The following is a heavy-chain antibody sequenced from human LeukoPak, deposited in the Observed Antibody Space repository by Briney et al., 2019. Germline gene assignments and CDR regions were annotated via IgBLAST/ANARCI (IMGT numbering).Heavy chain of an antibody. CDR2: ISGSGGST. J-gene: IGHJ4*02. Sequence: GGSLRLSCAASGFTFSSYAMSWVRQAPGKGLEWVSAISGSGGSTYYADSVKGRFTISRDNSKNTLYLQMNSLRAEDTAVYYCAKDRRSVYCDSSGYLYFDYWGQGTLVTVSS. CDR1: GFTFSSYA. CDR3: AKDRRSVYCDSSGYLYFDY. V-gene: IGHV3-23*01. D-gene: IGHD3-22*01.